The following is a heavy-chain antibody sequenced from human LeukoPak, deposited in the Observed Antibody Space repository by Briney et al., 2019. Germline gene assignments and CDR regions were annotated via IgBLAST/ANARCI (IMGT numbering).Heavy chain of an antibody. J-gene: IGHJ6*02. CDR3: ARGRYDFWSGYFGH. CDR1: GYTFTSYG. V-gene: IGHV1-18*01. CDR2: ISAYNGNT. D-gene: IGHD3-3*01. Sequence: ASVKVSCKASGYTFTSYGISWVRQAPRQGLEWMGWISAYNGNTNYAQKLQGRVTMTTDTSTSTAYMELRSLRSDDTAVYYCARGRYDFWSGYFGHWGQGTTVTVSS.